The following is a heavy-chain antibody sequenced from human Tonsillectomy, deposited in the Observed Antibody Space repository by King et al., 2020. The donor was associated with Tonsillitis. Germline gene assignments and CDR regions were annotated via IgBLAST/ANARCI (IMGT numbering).Heavy chain of an antibody. CDR3: ARSATIAFDI. Sequence: QLQESGPGLVKPSETLSLTCTVSGGSPSSSSYYWGWIRQPPGKGLEWVGRSYYSGRPYYNTPLKSRVTISVDTSKNQFSLKLSSVTAADTAVYYCARSATIAFDIWGQGTMVTVSS. V-gene: IGHV4-39*01. CDR2: SYYSGRP. J-gene: IGHJ3*02. D-gene: IGHD2-2*02. CDR1: GGSPSSSSYY.